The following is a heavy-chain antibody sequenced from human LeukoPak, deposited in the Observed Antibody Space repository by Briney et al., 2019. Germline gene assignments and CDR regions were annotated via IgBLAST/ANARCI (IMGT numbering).Heavy chain of an antibody. CDR3: ARGYRGTIFGVVIVDNYYYGMDV. V-gene: IGHV1-69*13. CDR1: GGTFSSYA. Sequence: ASVEVSCKASGGTFSSYAISWVRQAPGQGLEWMGGIIPIFGTANYAQKFQGRVTITADESTSTAYMELSSLRSEDTAVYYCARGYRGTIFGVVIVDNYYYGMDVWGQGTTVTVSS. D-gene: IGHD3-3*01. J-gene: IGHJ6*02. CDR2: IIPIFGTA.